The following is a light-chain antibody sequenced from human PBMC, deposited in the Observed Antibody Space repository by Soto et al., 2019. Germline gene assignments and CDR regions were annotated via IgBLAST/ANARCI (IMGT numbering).Light chain of an antibody. V-gene: IGLV2-23*01. CDR3: CSYAGISRCDVV. CDR1: SSDVGSYNL. CDR2: EGS. Sequence: QSALTQPASVSGSPGQSITISCTGTSSDVGSYNLVSWYQHHPGKAPKLIIYEGSKRPSGVSNRFSGSKSGNTASLTISGRQAEDEADYYCCSYAGISRCDVVFGGGTKLTVL. J-gene: IGLJ2*01.